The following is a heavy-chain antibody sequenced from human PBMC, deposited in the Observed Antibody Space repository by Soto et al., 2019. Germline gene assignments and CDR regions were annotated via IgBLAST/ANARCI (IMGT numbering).Heavy chain of an antibody. D-gene: IGHD2-21*02. CDR3: ARSNSGDYKGSAP. CDR2: IYYSGIT. V-gene: IGHV4-39*01. J-gene: IGHJ5*02. CDR1: GDSISNSNYY. Sequence: SETLSLTCTVSGDSISNSNYYWGWIRQPPGKGLEWIANIYYSGITYCNPSLKSRLAISVDTSKNQFSLKLSSVTAADTAIYYCARSNSGDYKGSAPWGQGTLVTVSS.